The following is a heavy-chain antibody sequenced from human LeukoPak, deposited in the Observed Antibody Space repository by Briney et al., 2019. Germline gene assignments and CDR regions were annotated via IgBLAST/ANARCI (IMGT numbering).Heavy chain of an antibody. J-gene: IGHJ4*02. Sequence: GGSLRLSCAPSGFSLHEYAMHWVRQAPGRGLEWVSGISWTSGSVGYADPVTGRFTITRDNAKTSLYLQMNRLRAEDTALYYCAKAILDMTTVTSFDYWGQGTLVTVSS. V-gene: IGHV3-9*01. CDR3: AKAILDMTTVTSFDY. D-gene: IGHD4-17*01. CDR2: ISWTSGSV. CDR1: GFSLHEYA.